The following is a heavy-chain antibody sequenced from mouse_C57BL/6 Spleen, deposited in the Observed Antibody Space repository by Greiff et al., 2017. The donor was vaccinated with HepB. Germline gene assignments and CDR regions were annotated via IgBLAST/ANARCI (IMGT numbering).Heavy chain of an antibody. V-gene: IGHV1-19*01. Sequence: EVKLMESGPVLVKPGASVKMSCKASGYTFTDYYMNWVKQSHGKSLEWIGVINPYNGGTSYNQKFKGKATLTVDKSSSTAYMELNSLTSEDSAVYYCARSGTTVVATQYYFDYWGQGTTLTVSS. CDR3: ARSGTTVVATQYYFDY. CDR1: GYTFTDYY. CDR2: INPYNGGT. D-gene: IGHD1-1*01. J-gene: IGHJ2*01.